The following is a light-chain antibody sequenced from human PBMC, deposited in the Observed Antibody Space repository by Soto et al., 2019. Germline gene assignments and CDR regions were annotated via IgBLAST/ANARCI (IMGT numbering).Light chain of an antibody. CDR3: QLYNTYPLT. CDR1: QSIGSW. J-gene: IGKJ4*01. V-gene: IGKV1-5*03. Sequence: DIQMTQSPAARSGSVGDRVSSSCRASQSIGSWLAWYQQKPEKAXKHLIFKASGLESGVPSRFSGSGSGTEFTLTISSLQPDDFATYYCQLYNTYPLTVGGVTKVEIK. CDR2: KAS.